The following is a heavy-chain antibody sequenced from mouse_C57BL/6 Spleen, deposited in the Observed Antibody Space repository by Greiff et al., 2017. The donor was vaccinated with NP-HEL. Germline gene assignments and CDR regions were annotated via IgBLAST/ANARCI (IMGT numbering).Heavy chain of an antibody. Sequence: EVQLQQSGPELVKPGASVKISCKASGYTFTDYYMNWVKQSHGKSLEWIGDINPNNGGTSYTQKFKGTAKLTVDKSSSTAYMELRSLTSEDSAVYYCARRGTGPFDYWGQGTTLTVSS. CDR2: INPNNGGT. CDR3: ARRGTGPFDY. V-gene: IGHV1-26*01. D-gene: IGHD4-1*01. CDR1: GYTFTDYY. J-gene: IGHJ2*01.